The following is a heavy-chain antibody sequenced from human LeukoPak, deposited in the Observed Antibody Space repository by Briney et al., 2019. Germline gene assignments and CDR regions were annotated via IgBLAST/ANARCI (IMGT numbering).Heavy chain of an antibody. CDR1: GFTFSSYS. V-gene: IGHV3-21*01. CDR2: ISSSSSYI. J-gene: IGHJ4*02. CDR3: ARDGHYDILTGYFTPFDY. D-gene: IGHD3-9*01. Sequence: GGSLRLSCAASGFTFSSYSMNWVRQAPGKGLEWVSSISSSSSYIYYADSVKGRFTISRDNAKNSLYLQMNSLRAEDTAVYYCARDGHYDILTGYFTPFDYWGQGTLVTVSS.